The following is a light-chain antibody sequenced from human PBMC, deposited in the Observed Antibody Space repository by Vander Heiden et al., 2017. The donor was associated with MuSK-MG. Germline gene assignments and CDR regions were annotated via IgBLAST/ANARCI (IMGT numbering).Light chain of an antibody. Sequence: CVLTHPPPVSVAPGQTARITCGGNNIGIKSVHWYQQKPGQAPVVVVYDDSDRPSGIPERFSGFNSGNTATLTISRVEAGDEADYYCQVWDDNSDHVIFGGGTKLIFL. J-gene: IGLJ2*01. CDR1: NIGIKS. V-gene: IGLV3-21*02. CDR2: DDS. CDR3: QVWDDNSDHVI.